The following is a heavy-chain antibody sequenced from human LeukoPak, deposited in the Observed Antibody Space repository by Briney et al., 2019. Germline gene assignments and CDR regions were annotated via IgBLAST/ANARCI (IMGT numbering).Heavy chain of an antibody. D-gene: IGHD3-10*01. Sequence: SQTLSLTCAISGDSVSSNSAAWNWIRQSTSRGLEWLGRTYYRSKWYNDNAVSVKSRITINPDTSENQFSLQLNSVTPEDTAAYYCARETLMVRGVPSCFDNSGHGTLGTLSS. CDR2: TYYRSKWYN. CDR3: ARETLMVRGVPSCFDN. V-gene: IGHV6-1*01. CDR1: GDSVSSNSAA. J-gene: IGHJ4*03.